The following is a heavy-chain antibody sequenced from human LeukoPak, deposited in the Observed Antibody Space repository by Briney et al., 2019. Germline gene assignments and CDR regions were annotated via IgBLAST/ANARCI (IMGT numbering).Heavy chain of an antibody. J-gene: IGHJ4*02. CDR3: ARYEEFSTGYSASSPRHYFDH. Sequence: PSETLSLTCTVPGDSLSSYYRSWIRQPPGKGLEWIGYMSYSGSTYYKPSLESRVTISVDTAKNQISLKLSSVTAADTAVYYCARYEEFSTGYSASSPRHYFDHWGQGTLVTVSS. CDR2: MSYSGST. D-gene: IGHD3/OR15-3a*01. V-gene: IGHV4-59*01. CDR1: GDSLSSYY.